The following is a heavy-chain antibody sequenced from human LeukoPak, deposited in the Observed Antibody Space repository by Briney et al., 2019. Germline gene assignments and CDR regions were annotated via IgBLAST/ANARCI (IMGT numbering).Heavy chain of an antibody. CDR3: AKASVYYDSSGYSQPFDY. CDR2: ISWNSGSI. Sequence: GRSLRLSCAASGFTFDDYAMHWVRQAPGPGLEWVSGISWNSGSIGYADSVKGRFTISRDNAKNSLYLQMNSLRAEDMALYYCAKASVYYDSSGYSQPFDYWGQGTLVTDPS. V-gene: IGHV3-9*03. D-gene: IGHD3-22*01. CDR1: GFTFDDYA. J-gene: IGHJ4*02.